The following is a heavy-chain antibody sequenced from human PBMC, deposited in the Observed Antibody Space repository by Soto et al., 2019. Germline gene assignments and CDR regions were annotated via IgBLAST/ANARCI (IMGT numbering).Heavy chain of an antibody. D-gene: IGHD4-4*01. V-gene: IGHV2-5*02. CDR2: IYWDDDK. J-gene: IGHJ4*02. CDR3: AHGRDVYNKGAFDY. CDR1: GFSLNTDGVG. Sequence: QITLKESGPTLVKPTQTLTLTCTFSGFSLNTDGVGVAWIRQPTGKALEWLAVIYWDDDKRYSPSLKTRLTITKDTSKNQVVLTMTNMDPVDTATYYCAHGRDVYNKGAFDYWGQGTLVTVSS.